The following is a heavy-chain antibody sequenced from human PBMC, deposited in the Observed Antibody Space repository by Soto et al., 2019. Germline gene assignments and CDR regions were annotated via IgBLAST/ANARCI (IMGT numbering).Heavy chain of an antibody. Sequence: GGSLRLSCAASGFTFSSYSMNWVRQAPGKGLEWVSYISSSSSTIYYADSVKDRFTISRDNAKNSLYLQMNSLRDEDTAVYYCARGPEDSSGYYWVSFGYYFDYWGQGTLVTVSS. V-gene: IGHV3-48*02. CDR2: ISSSSSTI. CDR1: GFTFSSYS. J-gene: IGHJ4*02. D-gene: IGHD3-22*01. CDR3: ARGPEDSSGYYWVSFGYYFDY.